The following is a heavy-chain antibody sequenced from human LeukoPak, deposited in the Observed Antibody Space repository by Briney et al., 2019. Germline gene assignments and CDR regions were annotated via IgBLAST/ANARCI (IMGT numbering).Heavy chain of an antibody. CDR2: ISAYNGNT. CDR1: GYTFTSYG. J-gene: IGHJ5*02. D-gene: IGHD3-9*01. Sequence: ASVKVSCKASGYTFTSYGISWVRQAPGQGLEWMGWISAYNGNTNYAQKLQGRVTMTTDTSTSTAYMELRSLRSDDTAVYYCARNRVTGYYKSEWNWFDPWGQGTLVTVSS. V-gene: IGHV1-18*01. CDR3: ARNRVTGYYKSEWNWFDP.